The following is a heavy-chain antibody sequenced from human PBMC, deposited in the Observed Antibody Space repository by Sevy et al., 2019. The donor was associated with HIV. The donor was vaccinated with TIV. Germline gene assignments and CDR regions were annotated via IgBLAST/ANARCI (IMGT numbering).Heavy chain of an antibody. D-gene: IGHD1-26*01. J-gene: IGHJ4*02. CDR3: AGENAWGRGYS. CDR2: IYYNGHI. V-gene: IGHV4-59*08. CDR1: GGSITSLY. Sequence: SETLSLTCTVSGGSITSLYWNWIRQPPGKGLEWIANIYYNGHINYNPSRESRVTLSLDTSKNHFSLRLGSVTAADTAMYYCAGENAWGRGYSWGQGTLVTVSS.